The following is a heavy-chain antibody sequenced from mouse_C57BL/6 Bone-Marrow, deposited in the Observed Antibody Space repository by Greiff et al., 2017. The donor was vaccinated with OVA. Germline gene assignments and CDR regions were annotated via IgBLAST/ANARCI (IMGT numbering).Heavy chain of an antibody. CDR2: ISYDGSN. CDR3: ASTKLLGRYYYAMDY. D-gene: IGHD1-1*01. CDR1: GYSITSGYY. V-gene: IGHV3-6*01. J-gene: IGHJ4*01. Sequence: EVKLVESGPGLVKPSQSLSLTCSVTGYSITSGYYWNWIRQFPGNKLEWMGYISYDGSNNYNPSLKNRISITRDTSKNQFFLKLNSVTTEDTATYYCASTKLLGRYYYAMDYWGQGTSVTVSS.